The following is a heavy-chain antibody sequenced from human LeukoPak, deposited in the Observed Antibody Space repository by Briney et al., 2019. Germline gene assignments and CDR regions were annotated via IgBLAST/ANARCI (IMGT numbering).Heavy chain of an antibody. CDR1: GFTFSNYG. CDR2: IWYDGSNK. J-gene: IGHJ4*02. Sequence: PGGSLRLPCAASGFTFSNYGMYWVRQAPGKGLEWVATIWYDGSNKYYADSVKGRFTISRDNSKNTLYLQMNSLRAEDTAIYYCAKNTVAMTTVTTYFDYWGQGTLVTVSS. V-gene: IGHV3-33*06. CDR3: AKNTVAMTTVTTYFDY. D-gene: IGHD4-17*01.